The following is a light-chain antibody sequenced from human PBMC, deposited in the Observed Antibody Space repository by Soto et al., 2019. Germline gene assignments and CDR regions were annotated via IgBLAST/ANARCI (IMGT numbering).Light chain of an antibody. CDR1: QSINIY. CDR3: QQSYRSPYT. J-gene: IGKJ2*01. V-gene: IGKV1-39*01. CDR2: GAS. Sequence: DIQMTQSPSSLFASVGDRVTVTCRASQSINIYLNWYQQKPGKAPTLLIYGASSLQSGVPSRFSGDGSRTDFTLTISALQPEDFATYYCQQSYRSPYTFGQGTKLEI.